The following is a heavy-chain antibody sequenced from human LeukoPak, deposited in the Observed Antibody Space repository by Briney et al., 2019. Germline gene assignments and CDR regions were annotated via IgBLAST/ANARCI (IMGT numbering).Heavy chain of an antibody. CDR2: ISSSGSTI. V-gene: IGHV3-11*04. J-gene: IGHJ4*02. CDR3: ARSSSYGSGSYGVYYFDY. D-gene: IGHD3-10*01. Sequence: GGSLRLSCAASGFTFSDYYMSWIRQAPGKGLEWVSYISSSGSTIYYADSVKGRFTISRDNAKNSLYLQMNSLRAEDTAVYYCARSSSYGSGSYGVYYFDYWGQGTLVTVSS. CDR1: GFTFSDYY.